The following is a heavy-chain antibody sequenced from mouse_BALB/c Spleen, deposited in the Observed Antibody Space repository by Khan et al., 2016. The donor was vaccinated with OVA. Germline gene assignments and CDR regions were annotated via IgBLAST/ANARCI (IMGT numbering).Heavy chain of an antibody. CDR1: GFTFRSYS. Sequence: EVQLVESGGDLVKPGGSLKLSCAASGFTFRSYSMSWVRQTPDKRLEWVATISSGGDYTYYPDSVKGRFTISRDNAKNTLYLQMRSLKSEDTAMYYCASHLTGSFAYWGQGTLVTVSA. D-gene: IGHD4-1*01. CDR3: ASHLTGSFAY. CDR2: ISSGGDYT. J-gene: IGHJ3*01. V-gene: IGHV5-6*01.